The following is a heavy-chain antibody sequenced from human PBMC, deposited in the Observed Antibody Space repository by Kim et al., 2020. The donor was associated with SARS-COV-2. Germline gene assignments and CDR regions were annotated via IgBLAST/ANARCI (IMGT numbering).Heavy chain of an antibody. V-gene: IGHV3-23*01. D-gene: IGHD6-19*01. J-gene: IGHJ4*02. CDR3: AKAYSSGWYVTFDY. Sequence: DSGKGRFTISRDNTKNTLYLQMNSLRAEDTAVYYCAKAYSSGWYVTFDYWGQGTLVTVSS.